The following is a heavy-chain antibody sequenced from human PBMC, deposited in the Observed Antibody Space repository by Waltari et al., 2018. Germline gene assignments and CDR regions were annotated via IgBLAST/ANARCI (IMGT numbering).Heavy chain of an antibody. CDR2: VDDSGNS. CDR3: ARQRPAALVAWFDS. Sequence: QLQLQESGPGLVKPSETLSLSCTVPGDSIRRSDYYWGWIRQPPGKGLEWIGSVDDSGNSYYNPSLKSRVDISTDTSKNQLSLRLTSVTAADSAVYHCARQRPAALVAWFDSWGQGTPVIVSS. D-gene: IGHD2-2*01. J-gene: IGHJ5*01. CDR1: GDSIRRSDYY. V-gene: IGHV4-39*07.